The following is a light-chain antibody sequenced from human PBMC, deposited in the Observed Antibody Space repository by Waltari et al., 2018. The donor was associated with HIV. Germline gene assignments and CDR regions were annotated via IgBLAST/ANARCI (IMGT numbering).Light chain of an antibody. Sequence: QSALTQPASVSGSPGQSITISCVGVYDSVPWYQQHPGKAPKPMIFEVNYRPSGVSNRFSGSKSGNTASLTISGLQADDEADYYCSSYGSTVTSYVFGTGTRVNVL. CDR1: GVYDS. V-gene: IGLV2-14*01. CDR3: SSYGSTVTSYV. CDR2: EVN. J-gene: IGLJ1*01.